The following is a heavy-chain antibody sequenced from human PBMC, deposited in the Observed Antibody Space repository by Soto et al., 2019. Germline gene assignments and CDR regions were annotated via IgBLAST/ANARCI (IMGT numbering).Heavy chain of an antibody. CDR2: ISHRGGN. CDR3: ARQWPGSRGYFDY. Sequence: QVQLQQWGAGLLKPSETLSLTCAVYGGSLSGYYWSWIRQPPGKGPEWIGEISHRGGNNYNPSLKSRVIISVDTSKNQFSLKLSSVTAADTAVYYCARQWPGSRGYFDYWGQGTLVTVSS. V-gene: IGHV4-34*01. CDR1: GGSLSGYY. J-gene: IGHJ4*02. D-gene: IGHD6-19*01.